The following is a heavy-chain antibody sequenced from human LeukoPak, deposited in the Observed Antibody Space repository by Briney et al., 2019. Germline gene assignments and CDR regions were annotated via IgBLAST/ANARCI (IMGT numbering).Heavy chain of an antibody. CDR3: ARDYSMTTVIGGMDV. CDR2: ISSSSSYI. CDR1: GFTFSSYS. Sequence: GGSLRLSCAASGFTFSSYSMNWVRQAPGKGLEWVSSISSSSSYIYYADSVKGRFTISRDNAKNSLYLQMNSLRAEDTAVYYCARDYSMTTVIGGMDVWGQGTTVTLSS. J-gene: IGHJ6*02. D-gene: IGHD4-17*01. V-gene: IGHV3-21*01.